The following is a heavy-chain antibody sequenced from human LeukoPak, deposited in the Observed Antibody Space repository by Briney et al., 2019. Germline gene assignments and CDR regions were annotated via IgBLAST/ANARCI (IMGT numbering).Heavy chain of an antibody. D-gene: IGHD2-2*01. V-gene: IGHV3-48*03. CDR2: ISSSGSTI. J-gene: IGHJ6*02. CDR1: GFTFSSYE. Sequence: GGSLRLSCAAPGFTFSSYEMNWVRQAPGKGQEWVSYISSSGSTIYYADSVKGRFTISRDNAKNSLYLQMNSLRAEDTAVYYCARWHCSSTSCQDYYYGMDVWGQGTTVTVSS. CDR3: ARWHCSSTSCQDYYYGMDV.